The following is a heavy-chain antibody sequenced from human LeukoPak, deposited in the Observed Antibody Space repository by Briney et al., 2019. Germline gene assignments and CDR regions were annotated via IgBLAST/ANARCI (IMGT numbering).Heavy chain of an antibody. J-gene: IGHJ4*02. CDR2: ISSSGSTI. V-gene: IGHV3-11*04. Sequence: GGSLRLSCAASGFTFSDYYMSWIRQAPGKGLEWVSYISSSGSTIYYADSVKGRFTISRDNAKNSLYLQMSSLRAEDTAVYYCARDQGDFWSGYSYFDYWGQGTLVTVSS. D-gene: IGHD3-3*01. CDR1: GFTFSDYY. CDR3: ARDQGDFWSGYSYFDY.